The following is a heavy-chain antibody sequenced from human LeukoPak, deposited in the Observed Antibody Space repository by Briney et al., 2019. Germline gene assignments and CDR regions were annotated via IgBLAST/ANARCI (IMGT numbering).Heavy chain of an antibody. J-gene: IGHJ6*04. CDR2: IYYSGST. CDR3: ARLDSRITIFGVVPPDV. CDR1: GGSISSYY. Sequence: ASETLSLTCTVSGGSISSYYWSWIRKPPGKGLEWIGYIYYSGSTNYNPSLKSRVTISVDTSKNQFSLKLSSVTAADTAVYYCARLDSRITIFGVVPPDVWGKGTTVTVSS. D-gene: IGHD3-3*01. V-gene: IGHV4-59*01.